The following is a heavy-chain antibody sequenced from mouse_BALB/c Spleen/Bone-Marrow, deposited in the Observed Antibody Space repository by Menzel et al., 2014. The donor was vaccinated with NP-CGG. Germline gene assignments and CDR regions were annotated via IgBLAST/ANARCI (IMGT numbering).Heavy chain of an antibody. J-gene: IGHJ4*01. CDR1: GYTSSSYW. CDR2: ILPGRGST. V-gene: IGHV1-9*01. D-gene: IGHD1-1*01. CDR3: ARWDTTAMDY. Sequence: VQLQQSRAELMKPGASVKISCKATGYTSSSYWIEWVKQRPGHGLEWIGEILPGRGSTNYNEKFKGKATFTSDTSSNTAYMQLSSLTSEDSAVYYCARWDTTAMDYWGQGTSVTVSS.